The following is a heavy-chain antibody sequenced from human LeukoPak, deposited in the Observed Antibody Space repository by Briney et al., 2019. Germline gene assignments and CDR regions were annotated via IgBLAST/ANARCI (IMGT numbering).Heavy chain of an antibody. V-gene: IGHV1-3*01. CDR2: INAGNGNT. CDR3: ARSSYYYGSGSYYNDY. CDR1: GYTFTSYA. J-gene: IGHJ4*02. D-gene: IGHD3-10*01. Sequence: GASVKVSCEASGYTFTSYAMHWVRQAPGQRLEWMGWINAGNGNTKYSQKFQGRVTITRDTSASTAYMELSSLRSEGTAVYYCARSSYYYGSGSYYNDYWGQGTLVTVSS.